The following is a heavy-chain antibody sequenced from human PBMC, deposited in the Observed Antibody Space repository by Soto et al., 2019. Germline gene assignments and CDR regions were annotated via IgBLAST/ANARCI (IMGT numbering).Heavy chain of an antibody. CDR2: ISTSGSTI. CDR1: GFTFSSYE. Sequence: PXGSLRLSCAASGFTFSSYEMIWVRQAPGKGLDWVSYISTSGSTIYYADSVKGRFTISRDNAKNSLYLQMNSLRAEDTAVYYCARENSPAGMDVWAQGTTVTVSS. J-gene: IGHJ6*02. D-gene: IGHD6-13*01. V-gene: IGHV3-48*03. CDR3: ARENSPAGMDV.